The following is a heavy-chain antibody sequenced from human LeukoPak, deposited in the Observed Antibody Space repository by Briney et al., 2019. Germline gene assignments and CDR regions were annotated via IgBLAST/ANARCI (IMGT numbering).Heavy chain of an antibody. V-gene: IGHV3-30-3*01. Sequence: GGSLRLSCAASGFTFSSYAMHWVRQAPGKGPEWVAVISYDGSNKYYADSVKGRFTISRDNSKNTLYLQMNSLRAEDTAVYYCARALGDYDAFDIWGQGTMVTVSS. CDR1: GFTFSSYA. CDR2: ISYDGSNK. CDR3: ARALGDYDAFDI. J-gene: IGHJ3*02. D-gene: IGHD4-17*01.